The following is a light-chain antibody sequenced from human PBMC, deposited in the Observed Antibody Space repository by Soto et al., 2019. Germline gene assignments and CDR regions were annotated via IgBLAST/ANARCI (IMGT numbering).Light chain of an antibody. V-gene: IGLV1-40*01. CDR1: SSNIGAGYD. Sequence: QAVATQPPSVSGAPGQRVTISCTGSSSNIGAGYDVHWYQQLPGTAPKLLIYGNTNRPSGVPDRFSGSKSGTSASLAITGLQAEDEADYYCQSYDSSLSGPSFVFGTGTKVTVL. CDR2: GNT. J-gene: IGLJ1*01. CDR3: QSYDSSLSGPSFV.